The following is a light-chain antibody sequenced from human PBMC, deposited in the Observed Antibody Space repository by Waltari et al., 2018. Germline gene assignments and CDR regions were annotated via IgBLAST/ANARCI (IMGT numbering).Light chain of an antibody. CDR3: LSRDSSSTRV. V-gene: IGLV3-19*01. J-gene: IGLJ3*02. CDR2: GHD. CDR1: SLRRYY. Sequence: SSELTQDPAVSVALGQTVRITCQGDSLRRYYASWYQQRPGQAPFLVLYGHDNRPSGIPDRFSGSTSGNTASLTITRAQAEEAGVYYCLSRDSSSTRVFGGGTTLTV.